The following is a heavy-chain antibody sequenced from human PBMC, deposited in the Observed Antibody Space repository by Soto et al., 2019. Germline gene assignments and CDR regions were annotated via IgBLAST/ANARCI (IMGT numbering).Heavy chain of an antibody. CDR2: ISYDGNSD. CDR3: AKDAGSTEYFFDD. CDR1: GFTFNTYS. Sequence: QVRLVESGGGVVQPGRSLRLSCIASGFTFNTYSMHWVRQAPGKGLEWVAVISYDGNSDDYGDSVKGRFTISRDNSKSTLYLQMTSLRTEDTGVYYCAKDAGSTEYFFDDWGQGTLVTVSS. V-gene: IGHV3-30*18. J-gene: IGHJ4*02.